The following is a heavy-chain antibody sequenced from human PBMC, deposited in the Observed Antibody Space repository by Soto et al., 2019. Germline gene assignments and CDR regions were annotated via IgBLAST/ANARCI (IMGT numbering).Heavy chain of an antibody. CDR2: ISHDESNK. J-gene: IGHJ4*02. CDR3: AKDYNYDYVWGTYRFLYFDY. V-gene: IGHV3-30*18. Sequence: QVQLVESGGGVVQPGGSLRLSCTASRFTFSSYGMHWVRQAPGKGLEWVAVISHDESNKYDADSVKGRFTIYRDTSKNTLYLQMNSLRAEDTAVYYCAKDYNYDYVWGTYRFLYFDYWGRGTLVTVSS. CDR1: RFTFSSYG. D-gene: IGHD3-16*02.